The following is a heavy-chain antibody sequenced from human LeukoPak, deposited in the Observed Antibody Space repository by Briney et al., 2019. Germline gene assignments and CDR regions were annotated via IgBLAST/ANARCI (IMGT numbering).Heavy chain of an antibody. J-gene: IGHJ4*02. CDR3: ARYSLDGVSPIDY. Sequence: PSETLSLTCTVSGGSISSGGYYWSWIRQHPGKGLEWIGYIYYSGSTYYNPSLKSRVTISVDTSKNQFSLKLSSVTAADTAVYYCARYSLDGVSPIDYWGQGTLVTVSS. CDR1: GGSISSGGYY. V-gene: IGHV4-31*03. D-gene: IGHD6-13*01. CDR2: IYYSGST.